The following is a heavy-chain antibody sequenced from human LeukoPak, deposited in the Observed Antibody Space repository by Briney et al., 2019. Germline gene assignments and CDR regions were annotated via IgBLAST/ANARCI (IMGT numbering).Heavy chain of an antibody. CDR3: AKDRGSSSWYFDY. J-gene: IGHJ4*02. D-gene: IGHD6-13*01. V-gene: IGHV3-30*18. Sequence: GGPRNLPWQPFDFTFIAFGCPWAARVPGKGLGGGAVISYDGSNKYYADSVKGRFTISRDNSKNTLYLQMNSLRAEDTAVYYCAKDRGSSSWYFDYWGQGTLVTVSS. CDR2: ISYDGSNK. CDR1: DFTFIAFG.